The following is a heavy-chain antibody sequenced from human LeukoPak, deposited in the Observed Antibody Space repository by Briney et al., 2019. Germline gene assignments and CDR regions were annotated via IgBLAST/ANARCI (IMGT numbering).Heavy chain of an antibody. V-gene: IGHV4-4*07. CDR2: LYTSGST. D-gene: IGHD3-22*01. CDR1: GGSISSYY. CDR3: ARGSSGYYYG. Sequence: SETLSLTCTVSGGSISSYYWSWIRQPARKGLEWIGRLYTSGSTNYNPSLKGRVTMSVDTSKNQFSLKLSSVTAADTAVYYCARGSSGYYYGWGQGTLVTVSP. J-gene: IGHJ4*02.